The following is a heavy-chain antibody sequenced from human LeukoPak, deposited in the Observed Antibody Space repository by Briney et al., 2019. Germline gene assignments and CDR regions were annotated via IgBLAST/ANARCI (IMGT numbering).Heavy chain of an antibody. J-gene: IGHJ4*02. CDR3: ARGPMLRGVIIRRSKSGYFDY. CDR2: IRSSGNTI. D-gene: IGHD3-10*01. CDR1: GFTFSSYE. V-gene: IGHV3-48*03. Sequence: GSLRLSCAASGFTFSSYEMNWVRQAPGKGLEWVSYIRSSGNTIYYADSVKGRFTISRDNAKNSLYLQMSSLRVEDTAVYYCARGPMLRGVIIRRSKSGYFDYWGQGTLVTVSS.